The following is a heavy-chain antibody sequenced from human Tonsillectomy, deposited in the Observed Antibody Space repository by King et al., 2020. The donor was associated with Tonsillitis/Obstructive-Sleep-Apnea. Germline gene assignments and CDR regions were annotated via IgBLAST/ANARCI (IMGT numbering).Heavy chain of an antibody. CDR2: ISDDGGNK. CDR3: AREDGYCSGGSCYSKAFDI. J-gene: IGHJ3*02. CDR1: RFTFSSYA. Sequence: QLVQSGGGVVQPGRSLRLSCASSRFTFSSYAMHWVRQVPGKGVEWVAVISDDGGNKYYAESGKGRFNISRDNSKNTLYLQMNSLRAEDTAVYYCAREDGYCSGGSCYSKAFDIWGQGTMVTVSS. V-gene: IGHV3-30*01. D-gene: IGHD2-15*01.